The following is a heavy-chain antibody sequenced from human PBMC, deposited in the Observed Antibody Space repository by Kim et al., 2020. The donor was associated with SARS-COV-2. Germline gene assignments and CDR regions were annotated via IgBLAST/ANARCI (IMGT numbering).Heavy chain of an antibody. CDR2: INAGNGNT. Sequence: ASVKVSCKASGYTFTSYAMHWVRQAPGQRLEWMGWINAGNGNTKYSQKFQGRVTITRDTSASTAYMELSSLRSEDTAVYYCASPPPPMVRGILRNYYFDYWGQGTLVTVSS. CDR3: ASPPPPMVRGILRNYYFDY. J-gene: IGHJ4*02. V-gene: IGHV1-3*01. CDR1: GYTFTSYA. D-gene: IGHD3-10*01.